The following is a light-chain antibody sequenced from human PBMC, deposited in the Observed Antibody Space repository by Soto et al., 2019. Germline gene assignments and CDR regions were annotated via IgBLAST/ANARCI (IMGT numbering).Light chain of an antibody. CDR2: GAS. Sequence: EIVFRQSRCTLYCAACERSSLSCRASQSVSSSYLAWYQQKPGQAPRLLIYGASSRATGTPDRFSGSGSGTDFTLTINRLEPQDFALYYCQQYGSSPPTFGQGTKVDI. CDR1: QSVSSSY. V-gene: IGKV3-20*01. CDR3: QQYGSSPPT. J-gene: IGKJ1*01.